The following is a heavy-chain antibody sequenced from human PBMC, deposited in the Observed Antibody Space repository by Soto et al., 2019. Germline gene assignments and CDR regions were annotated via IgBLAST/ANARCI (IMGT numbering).Heavy chain of an antibody. V-gene: IGHV3-74*01. J-gene: IGHJ6*03. CDR1: GFTFSSYW. CDR3: ARVRVVSSATGGYYYYMDV. D-gene: IGHD2-2*01. Sequence: GGSLRLSCAASGFTFSSYWMHWVRQAPGKGLIWVKRINSDGSSTSYADSVKGRFSISRDNAKNTLYLQMNSLRAEDTAVYYCARVRVVSSATGGYYYYMDVWGKGTTVTVSS. CDR2: INSDGSST.